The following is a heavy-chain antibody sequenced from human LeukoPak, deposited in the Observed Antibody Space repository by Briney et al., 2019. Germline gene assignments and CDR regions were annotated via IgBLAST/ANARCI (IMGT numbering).Heavy chain of an antibody. Sequence: GGSLRLSCAASGFTFSSYEMNWVRQAPGKGLEWVAFIRYDETNEYYADSVKGRFTISRDNSKNTLYLQMNSLRTEDTAVYYCAKDSRAALVGPYYMDVWGRGTTVTISS. D-gene: IGHD6-25*01. CDR2: IRYDETNE. CDR3: AKDSRAALVGPYYMDV. V-gene: IGHV3-30*02. CDR1: GFTFSSYE. J-gene: IGHJ6*03.